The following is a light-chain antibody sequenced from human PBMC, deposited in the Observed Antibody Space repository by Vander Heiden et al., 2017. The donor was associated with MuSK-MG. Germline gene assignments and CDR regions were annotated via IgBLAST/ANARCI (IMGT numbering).Light chain of an antibody. CDR3: QQYNNWPRT. V-gene: IGKV3-15*01. J-gene: IGKJ2*01. Sequence: EVVMTQSPATLSVSPGERATLSCRASQSVSSNLAWYQQTPGQGPRLLIYGASTRATGIPARFSGSGSGTEFTFTISSLQPEDFAVYYCQQYNNWPRTFGQGTKLEIK. CDR1: QSVSSN. CDR2: GAS.